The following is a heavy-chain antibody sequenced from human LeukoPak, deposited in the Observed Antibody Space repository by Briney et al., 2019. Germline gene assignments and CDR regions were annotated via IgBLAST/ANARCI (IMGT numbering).Heavy chain of an antibody. CDR3: ARVGSPYYFDY. CDR2: IYHSGST. V-gene: IGHV4-59*01. D-gene: IGHD6-13*01. Sequence: SETLSLTCTVSGGSTSSYYWSWIRQPPGKGLEWIGYIYHSGSTNYNPSLKSRVTISADTSKNQFSLKVSSVTAADTAMYYCARVGSPYYFDYWGQGTLVTVSS. J-gene: IGHJ4*02. CDR1: GGSTSSYY.